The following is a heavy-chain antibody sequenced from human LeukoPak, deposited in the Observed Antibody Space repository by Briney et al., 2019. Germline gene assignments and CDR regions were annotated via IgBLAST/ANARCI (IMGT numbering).Heavy chain of an antibody. CDR2: IFYSGST. CDR1: GGSISSYY. J-gene: IGHJ4*02. D-gene: IGHD6-13*01. V-gene: IGHV4-59*08. Sequence: SETLSLTCTVSGGSISSYYWSWIRQPPGKGLEWIGYIFYSGSTNQNPSLKSRVTISVDTSKNQFSLKLSSVTAADTAVYYYARLHRGSWYFGYWGQGTLVTVSS. CDR3: ARLHRGSWYFGY.